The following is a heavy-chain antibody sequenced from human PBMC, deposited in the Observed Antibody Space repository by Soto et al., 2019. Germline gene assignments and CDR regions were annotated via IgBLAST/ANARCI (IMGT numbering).Heavy chain of an antibody. J-gene: IGHJ5*02. CDR3: ARELRSDWFDP. CDR1: GGSISSSSYY. V-gene: IGHV4-39*01. Sequence: SETLSLTCTVSGGSISSSSYYWGWIRQPPGKGLEWMGSIYYSGSTYYNPSLKSRVTISVDTSKNQFSLKLSSVTAADTAVYYCARELRSDWFDPWGQGTLVTVSS. CDR2: IYYSGST. D-gene: IGHD1-7*01.